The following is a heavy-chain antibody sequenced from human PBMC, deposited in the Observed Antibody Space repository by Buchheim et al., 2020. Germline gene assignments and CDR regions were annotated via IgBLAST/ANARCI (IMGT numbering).Heavy chain of an antibody. J-gene: IGHJ6*02. CDR1: GFNFGAYA. CDR3: ATWAFYHGVDV. CDR2: IRSGSTAM. V-gene: IGHV3-48*02. D-gene: IGHD7-27*01. Sequence: EVQMVDSGGGLVQPGGSLRLSCAASGFNFGAYAMNWFRQAPGRGLEWLSHIRSGSTAMYYTDSVRGRFTIPRYDAKDYLYLQMDSLRDDDTAVYFCATWAFYHGVDVWGQGT.